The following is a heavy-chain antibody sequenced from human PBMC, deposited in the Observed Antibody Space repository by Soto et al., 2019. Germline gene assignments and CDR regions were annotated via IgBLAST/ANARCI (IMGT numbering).Heavy chain of an antibody. CDR3: ASGLVGASDGWFDP. V-gene: IGHV3-23*01. Sequence: EVQLLESGGGLVQSGGSLRLSCAASGFTFSTYAMNWVRQAPGKGLEWVSGISGSGGSTYYADSVKGRFTLSGDNSKNTRYLQMNSLRASDTAVYYCASGLVGASDGWFDPWGQGTLVTVSS. J-gene: IGHJ5*02. D-gene: IGHD1-26*01. CDR1: GFTFSTYA. CDR2: ISGSGGST.